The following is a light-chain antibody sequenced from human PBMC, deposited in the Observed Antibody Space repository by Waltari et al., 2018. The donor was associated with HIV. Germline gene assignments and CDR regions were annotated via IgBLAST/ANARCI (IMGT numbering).Light chain of an antibody. CDR2: VNS. J-gene: IGLJ2*01. CDR1: SSNIVSNH. Sequence: QSVLTQPPSASGTPGQRVTISCSGSSSNIVSNHVYWYQHLPGTAPKLLIYVNSQRPSGVPDRFSGSKSGTSASLAISGLRSEDEGDYYCAAWDDSLRGPVFGGGSRLTVL. V-gene: IGLV1-47*01. CDR3: AAWDDSLRGPV.